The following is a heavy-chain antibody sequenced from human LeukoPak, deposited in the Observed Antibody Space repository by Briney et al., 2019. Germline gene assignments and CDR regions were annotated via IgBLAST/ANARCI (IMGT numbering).Heavy chain of an antibody. J-gene: IGHJ5*02. D-gene: IGHD3-9*01. CDR1: GYRFTDYW. Sequence: GESLKISCKGSGYRFTDYWIGWVRQMPGRGLEWMGVIYPDDSDTRYSPSFQGQVIISADKSINTAYLQWSSLEASDTAMYFCARQFDLRWFDPWGQGTLVTVSS. CDR3: ARQFDLRWFDP. CDR2: IYPDDSDT. V-gene: IGHV5-51*01.